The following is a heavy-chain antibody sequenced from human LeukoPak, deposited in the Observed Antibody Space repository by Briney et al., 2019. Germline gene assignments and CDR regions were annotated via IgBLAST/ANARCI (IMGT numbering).Heavy chain of an antibody. D-gene: IGHD2/OR15-2a*01. CDR2: ISSSSSYI. CDR1: GFTFSSYG. CDR3: AKYSKPGGNFDY. J-gene: IGHJ4*02. Sequence: GGSLRLSCAASGFTFSSYGMSWVRQAPGKGLEWVSSISSSSSYIYYADSVKGRFTISRDNAKNSLYLQMNSLRAEDTAVYYCAKYSKPGGNFDYWGQGTLVTVSS. V-gene: IGHV3-21*01.